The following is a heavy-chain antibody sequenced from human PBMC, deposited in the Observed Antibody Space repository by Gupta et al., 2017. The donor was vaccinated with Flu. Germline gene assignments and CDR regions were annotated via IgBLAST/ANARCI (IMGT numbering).Heavy chain of an antibody. D-gene: IGHD3-22*01. CDR3: ARETGLDYYDSSGYYSD. CDR2: IIPILGIA. Sequence: QVQLVQSGAEVKKPGSSVKVSCKASGGTFSSYTISWVRQAPGQGLEWMGRIIPILGIANYAQKFQGRVTITADKSTSTAYMELSSLRSEDTAVYYCARETGLDYYDSSGYYSDWGQGTLVTVSS. CDR1: GGTFSSYT. V-gene: IGHV1-69*08. J-gene: IGHJ4*02.